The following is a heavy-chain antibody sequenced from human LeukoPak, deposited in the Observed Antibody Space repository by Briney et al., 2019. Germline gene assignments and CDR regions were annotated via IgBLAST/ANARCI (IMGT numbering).Heavy chain of an antibody. CDR2: IIPILGIA. CDR3: ARDLGTAMVYFDY. CDR1: GGTFSSYA. J-gene: IGHJ4*02. V-gene: IGHV1-69*04. D-gene: IGHD5-18*01. Sequence: ASVKVSCKASGGTFSSYAISWLRQAPGQGLEWMGRIIPILGIANYAQKFQGRVTITADKSTSTAYMELSSLRSEDTAVYYCARDLGTAMVYFDYWGQGTLVTVSS.